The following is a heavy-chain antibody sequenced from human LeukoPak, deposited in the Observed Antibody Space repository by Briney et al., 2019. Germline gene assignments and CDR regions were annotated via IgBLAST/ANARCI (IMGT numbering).Heavy chain of an antibody. CDR3: VKGSSSSVYYWTGIDY. J-gene: IGHJ4*02. Sequence: GGSLRLSCAASGFTFTIYGMHWVRQAPGKGLEWVAFIRYDGSNKYYADSVKGRFTFSRDNSKNTLYLQMNSLIAEDTAVYYCVKGSSSSVYYWTGIDYWGQGTLVTVSS. V-gene: IGHV3-30*02. D-gene: IGHD3-22*01. CDR1: GFTFTIYG. CDR2: IRYDGSNK.